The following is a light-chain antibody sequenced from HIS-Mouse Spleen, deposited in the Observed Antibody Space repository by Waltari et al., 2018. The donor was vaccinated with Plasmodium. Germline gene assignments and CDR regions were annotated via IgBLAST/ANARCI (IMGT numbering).Light chain of an antibody. CDR3: SSYAGSNWV. Sequence: QSALTQPASVSGSPGQSITIPCTGTSSDVGSYNYVSWYQQHPGKAPKLMIYEVSKRPSGVPDRFSGSKSGNTASLTVSGLQAEDEADYYCSSYAGSNWVFGGGTKLTVL. CDR1: SSDVGSYNY. J-gene: IGLJ3*02. V-gene: IGLV2-8*01. CDR2: EVS.